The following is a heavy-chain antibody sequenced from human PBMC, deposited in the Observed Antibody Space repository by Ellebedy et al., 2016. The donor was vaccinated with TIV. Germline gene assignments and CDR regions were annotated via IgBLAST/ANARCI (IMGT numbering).Heavy chain of an antibody. CDR2: ISHDGSSQ. J-gene: IGHJ4*02. CDR1: GFTFDSYA. CDR3: ARDIDKSSGWYGGAAY. D-gene: IGHD6-19*01. V-gene: IGHV3-30-3*01. Sequence: GESLKISCVASGFTFDSYAMHWGRQAPGKGLEWVAVISHDGSSQYYADSVKGRFTVSRDNSMTTVYLEMNSLRAEDTAVYYCARDIDKSSGWYGGAAYWGQGTLVTVSS.